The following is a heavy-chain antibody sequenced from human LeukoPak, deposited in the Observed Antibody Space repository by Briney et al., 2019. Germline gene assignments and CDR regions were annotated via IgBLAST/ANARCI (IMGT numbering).Heavy chain of an antibody. CDR3: ARYSSTAGWLDP. V-gene: IGHV4-39*01. Sequence: SETLSLTCTVSGGSISSSYHYWAWIRQPPEKGLEWIGTIHYSGTTYSDPSLKSRVTISVDTSKNQFSLRLTSVTAADTGIYYCARYSSTAGWLDPWGQGTLVTVSS. J-gene: IGHJ5*02. D-gene: IGHD6-13*01. CDR1: GGSISSSYHY. CDR2: IHYSGTT.